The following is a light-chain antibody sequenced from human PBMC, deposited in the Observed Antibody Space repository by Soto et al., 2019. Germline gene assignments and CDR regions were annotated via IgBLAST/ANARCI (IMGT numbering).Light chain of an antibody. V-gene: IGKV3-11*01. CDR2: DAS. CDR1: QSVSRS. J-gene: IGKJ4*01. CDR3: QQRSNR. Sequence: EIVLTQSPATLSLSPGDRAVLSCRASQSVSRSLTWYQHKPGQAPRLLIYDASTRAPGIPRRFSVSGSGTDFTLTISSLEPGDFAVYYCQQRSNRFGGGTKVEIK.